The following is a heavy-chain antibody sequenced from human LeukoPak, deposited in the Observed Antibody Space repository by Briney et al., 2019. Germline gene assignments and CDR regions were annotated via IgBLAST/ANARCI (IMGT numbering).Heavy chain of an antibody. V-gene: IGHV4-4*07. CDR1: GGSMTNYY. Sequence: SETLSLTCTVSGGSMTNYYWHWIRQPAGKGLEWIGHIYGNGNTDFNPSLNSRVTISLDKSQNQFSLKLNSVTAADTAVYYCARGSSSSWYPLMKWGQGTLVTVSS. CDR2: IYGNGNT. J-gene: IGHJ4*02. CDR3: ARGSSSSWYPLMK. D-gene: IGHD2-2*01.